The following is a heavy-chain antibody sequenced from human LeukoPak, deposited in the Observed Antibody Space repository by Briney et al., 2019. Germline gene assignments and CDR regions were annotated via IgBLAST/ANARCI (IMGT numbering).Heavy chain of an antibody. Sequence: PGGSLRLSCAASGFTFSDAWMSWVRQAPGKGLEWVGRIKRKSDGGTTASAAPVKDTFTISTDDSKNTLYLQMTSLKLEDTAVYYCTTGRDYWGQGTLVTVSS. CDR1: GFTFSDAW. J-gene: IGHJ4*02. V-gene: IGHV3-15*01. CDR2: IKRKSDGGTT. CDR3: TTGRDY.